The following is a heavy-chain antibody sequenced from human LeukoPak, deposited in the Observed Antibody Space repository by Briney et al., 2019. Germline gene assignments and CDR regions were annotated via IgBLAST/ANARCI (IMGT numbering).Heavy chain of an antibody. J-gene: IGHJ4*02. CDR1: GYSFTDYW. Sequence: GESLKISCKGSGYSFTDYWIAWVRQMPGKGLEWMGIIYPGDSDTRYSPSFQGQVTISADKSISTAYLQFSSLRAEDTAVYYCARAADSRLRNGWDYWGQGTLVTVSS. CDR2: IYPGDSDT. V-gene: IGHV5-51*01. CDR3: ARAADSRLRNGWDY. D-gene: IGHD6-19*01.